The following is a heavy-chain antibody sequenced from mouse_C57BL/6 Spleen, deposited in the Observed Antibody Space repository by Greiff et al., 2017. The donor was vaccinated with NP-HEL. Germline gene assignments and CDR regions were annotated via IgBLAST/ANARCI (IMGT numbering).Heavy chain of an antibody. D-gene: IGHD2-1*01. CDR3: AREDGNYVDY. CDR1: GFTFSDYY. Sequence: EVMLVESEGGLVQPGSSMKLSCTASGFTFSDYYMAWVRQVPEKGLEWVANINYDGSSTYYLDSLKSRFIISRDNAKNILYLQMSSLTSEDTATYDCAREDGNYVDYWGQGTTLTVSS. CDR2: INYDGSST. V-gene: IGHV5-16*01. J-gene: IGHJ2*01.